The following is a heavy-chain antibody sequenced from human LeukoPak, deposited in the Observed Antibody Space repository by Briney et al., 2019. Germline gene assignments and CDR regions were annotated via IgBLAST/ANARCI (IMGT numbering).Heavy chain of an antibody. CDR3: ARIQGNGYYGWDYFDY. CDR1: GGSISSTNW. CDR2: VHLDGRT. Sequence: SGTLSLICGVSGGSISSTNWWTWVRQPPGKGLEWIGEVHLDGRTNYSPSLQSRLAMSVDFSENHISLKLTSVTAADTAVYYCARIQGNGYYGWDYFDYWGQGVLVTVSS. D-gene: IGHD3-16*01. J-gene: IGHJ4*02. V-gene: IGHV4-4*02.